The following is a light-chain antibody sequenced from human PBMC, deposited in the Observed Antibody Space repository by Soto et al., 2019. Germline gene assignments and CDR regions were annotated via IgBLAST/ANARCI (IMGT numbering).Light chain of an antibody. J-gene: IGKJ4*01. V-gene: IGKV1-33*01. Sequence: DIQMTQSPSSLSASVGDRVTITCQASQDISNYLNWYQQKPGKAPKLLIYDASNLETGVPSRFSGSGSGTDFTFTISSLRPEDIATYYCQQYDNQLTFGGGTKVDIK. CDR3: QQYDNQLT. CDR2: DAS. CDR1: QDISNY.